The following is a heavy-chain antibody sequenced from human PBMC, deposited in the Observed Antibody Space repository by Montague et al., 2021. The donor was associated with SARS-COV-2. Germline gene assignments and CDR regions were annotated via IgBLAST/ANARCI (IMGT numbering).Heavy chain of an antibody. Sequence: SRRLSCAASGFTISSHAMSWVRQAPGKGLQWVAAIDSDGTTNYADPVKGRFTISRDNSKNTLYLQMDSLRVDDSAVYYCATVDWYSSSNYWGQGTLVTVSS. CDR3: ATVDWYSSSNY. D-gene: IGHD6-13*01. CDR2: IDSDGTT. CDR1: GFTISSHA. V-gene: IGHV3-23*01. J-gene: IGHJ4*02.